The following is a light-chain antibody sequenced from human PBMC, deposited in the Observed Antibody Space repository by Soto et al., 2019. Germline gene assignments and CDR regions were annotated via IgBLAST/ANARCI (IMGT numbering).Light chain of an antibody. CDR3: QHYGHPRWT. CDR2: SVF. V-gene: IGKV3-20*01. CDR1: QIGNPNY. J-gene: IGKJ1*01. Sequence: EMVLTQSPGTLSLSPGERATLHCRASQIGNPNYLAWYQQRPGQPPRLLIYSVFTRANGTPDRFSGSGSGTDFTLTISRLAPEDSALYYCQHYGHPRWTFGTGNSVEIK.